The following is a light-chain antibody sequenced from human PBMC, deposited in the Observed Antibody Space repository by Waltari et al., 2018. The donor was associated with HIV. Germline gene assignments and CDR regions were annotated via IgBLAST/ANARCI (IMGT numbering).Light chain of an antibody. V-gene: IGLV3-25*02. J-gene: IGLJ3*02. CDR1: AMPDHY. Sequence: SQLTQPPPVSVSPGQTAKLTCSGDAMPDHYVYRYQQKQGQVPGSVMYKVTERPSGSPGRFAGSISGTTVTVTIIGVQPEEEADYYCQSADSDNTDNWLFGGGTKLTVL. CDR2: KVT. CDR3: QSADSDNTDNWL.